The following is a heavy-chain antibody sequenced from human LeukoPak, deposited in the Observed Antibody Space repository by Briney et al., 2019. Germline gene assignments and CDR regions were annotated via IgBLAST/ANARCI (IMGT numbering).Heavy chain of an antibody. CDR1: GYTFTSYW. CDR2: IYPTDSDT. CDR3: AKKVLNDDAFDI. Sequence: GESLKISCKGSGYTFTSYWIGWVRQMPAKGLEWMGIIYPTDSDTRYSPSFQGQVTISADKSISTAYLQWSSLKASDTAIYYCAKKVLNDDAFDIWGQGTMVTVSS. J-gene: IGHJ3*02. V-gene: IGHV5-51*01. D-gene: IGHD1-14*01.